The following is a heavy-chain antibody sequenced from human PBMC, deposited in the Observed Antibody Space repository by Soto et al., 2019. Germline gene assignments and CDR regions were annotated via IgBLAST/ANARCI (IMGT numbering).Heavy chain of an antibody. CDR3: ARVHGLKQLWLRGTYGMDV. V-gene: IGHV4-34*01. Sequence: SETLSLTCAVYGGSFSGYYWSWIRQPPGKGLEWIGEINHSGSTNYNPSLKSRVTISVDTSKNQFSLKLSSVTAADTAVYYCARVHGLKQLWLRGTYGMDVWGQGTTVTVSS. CDR2: INHSGST. CDR1: GGSFSGYY. D-gene: IGHD5-18*01. J-gene: IGHJ6*02.